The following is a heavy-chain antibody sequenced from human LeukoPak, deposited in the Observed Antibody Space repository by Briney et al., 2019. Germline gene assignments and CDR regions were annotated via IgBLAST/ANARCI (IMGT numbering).Heavy chain of an antibody. CDR3: VSFYETY. CDR1: GFSFIGYS. Sequence: GGALRLSCVASGFSFIGYSVNWVRQAPGKGLEWVSSISSSGSYIYYADSVKGRFTISKDNAKNTVYLQMNNLRAEDTAVYYCVSFYETYWGRGTLVTVSS. V-gene: IGHV3-21*01. J-gene: IGHJ4*02. D-gene: IGHD2-2*01. CDR2: ISSSGSYI.